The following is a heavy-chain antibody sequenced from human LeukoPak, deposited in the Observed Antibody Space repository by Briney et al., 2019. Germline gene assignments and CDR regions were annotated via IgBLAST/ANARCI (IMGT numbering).Heavy chain of an antibody. CDR2: ISAYNGNT. Sequence: ASVKVSCKASGYTFTSYGISWVRQAPGQGLEWMGWISAYNGNTNYAQKLQGRVTMTTDTSTSTAYMELRSLRSDDTAVYYCARDHGDTAMATDYYGMDVWGQGTTVTVSS. V-gene: IGHV1-18*01. CDR1: GYTFTSYG. D-gene: IGHD5-18*01. CDR3: ARDHGDTAMATDYYGMDV. J-gene: IGHJ6*02.